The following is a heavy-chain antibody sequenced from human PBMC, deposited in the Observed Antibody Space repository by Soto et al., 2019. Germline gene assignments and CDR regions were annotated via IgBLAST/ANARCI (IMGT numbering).Heavy chain of an antibody. Sequence: SETLSLTCTVSGGSISNYYWSWIRLPPGKGPEWIGDIYESGSTNYNPSLKSRVIISGDKSTNQFSLTLTSVTAADTAVYDRERCGTLPNFHYDYMDVWRKGTTVAVS. V-gene: IGHV4-59*08. CDR1: GGSISNYY. CDR2: IYESGST. J-gene: IGHJ6*03. CDR3: ERCGTLPNFHYDYMDV. D-gene: IGHD7-27*01.